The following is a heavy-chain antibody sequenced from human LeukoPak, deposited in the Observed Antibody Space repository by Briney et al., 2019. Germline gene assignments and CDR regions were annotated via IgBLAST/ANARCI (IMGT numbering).Heavy chain of an antibody. V-gene: IGHV4-59*05. J-gene: IGHJ4*02. Sequence: SGTLSLTCTVSDGSINGYYWSWIRQPPGKGLEWIGSIYYSGSTYYNPSLKSRVTISVDASKNQFSLKLSSVTAADTAVYYCAGYSLAAAWEPSSFDYWGQGTLVTVSS. CDR2: IYYSGST. D-gene: IGHD6-13*01. CDR3: AGYSLAAAWEPSSFDY. CDR1: DGSINGYY.